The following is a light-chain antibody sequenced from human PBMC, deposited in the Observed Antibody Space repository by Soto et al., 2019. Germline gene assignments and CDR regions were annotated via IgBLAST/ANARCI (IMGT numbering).Light chain of an antibody. J-gene: IGLJ2*01. Sequence: QSVLTQPASVSWSPGHSITISFTGTISYVCGYNYVSWYQQHPGKAPKLMIYEVTNRPSGVSNRFYGSKSGNTASLTISGLQAEDEADYYCSSYKNTNTPYVVFGGGTKVTVL. CDR1: ISYVCGYNY. V-gene: IGLV2-14*01. CDR2: EVT. CDR3: SSYKNTNTPYVV.